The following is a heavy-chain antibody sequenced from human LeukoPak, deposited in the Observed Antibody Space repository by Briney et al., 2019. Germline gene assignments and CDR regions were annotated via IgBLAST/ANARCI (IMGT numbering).Heavy chain of an antibody. V-gene: IGHV1-69*04. D-gene: IGHD1-26*01. CDR3: ARDSQWELLPHFDY. J-gene: IGHJ4*02. CDR2: IIPILGIA. Sequence: SVKVSCKASGGTFSSYTISWVRQAPGQGLEWMGRIIPILGIANYAQKFQGRVTITADKSTSTAHMELSSLRSEDTAVYYCARDSQWELLPHFDYWGQGTLVTVSS. CDR1: GGTFSSYT.